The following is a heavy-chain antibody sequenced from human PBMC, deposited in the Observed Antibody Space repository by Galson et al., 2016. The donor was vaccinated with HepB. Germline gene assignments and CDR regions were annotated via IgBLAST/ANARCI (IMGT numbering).Heavy chain of an antibody. D-gene: IGHD6-13*01. CDR2: IWYDGSNK. V-gene: IGHV3-33*03. Sequence: SLRLSCAASGFTFSSNGMHWVRQAPGKGLEWVAVIWYDGSNKYYADSVKGRFTISRDKSKNTLYLQMNSLRAEDTAVYYCAKEQYTSRWYAEYYFDYWGQGTLVTVSS. CDR3: AKEQYTSRWYAEYYFDY. J-gene: IGHJ4*02. CDR1: GFTFSSNG.